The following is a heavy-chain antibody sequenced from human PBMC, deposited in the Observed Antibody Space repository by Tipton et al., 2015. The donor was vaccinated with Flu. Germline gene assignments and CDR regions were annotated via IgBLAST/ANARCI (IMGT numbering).Heavy chain of an antibody. CDR1: GFTLRSHS. CDR3: ARDLVNAFDM. V-gene: IGHV3-21*06. J-gene: IGHJ3*02. CDR2: ISGSGFYI. Sequence: GSLRLSCVASGFTLRSHSMNWVRQAPGKGLEWLSSISGSGFYINYADSGKGRFTISRDDAKNSVYLEMNSLRGEDTAAYYCARDLVNAFDMWGQGTMVTVSA. D-gene: IGHD4-23*01.